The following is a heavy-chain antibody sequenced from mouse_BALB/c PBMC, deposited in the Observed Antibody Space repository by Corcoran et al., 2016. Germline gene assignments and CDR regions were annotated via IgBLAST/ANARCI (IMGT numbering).Heavy chain of an antibody. CDR1: GYSFTEYT. J-gene: IGHJ2*01. V-gene: IGHV1-18*01. CDR2: INPNNGGT. D-gene: IGHD1-1*02. Sequence: EVQLQQSGHELVKPGPSEKLSCKTSGYSFTEYTMHWVKQSHGKSLEWLGGINPNNGGTSYNQKFTGKATLTVDKSSSTAYMELRSLTSEDSAVYYCARGGYFDYWGQGTTLTVSS. CDR3: ARGGYFDY.